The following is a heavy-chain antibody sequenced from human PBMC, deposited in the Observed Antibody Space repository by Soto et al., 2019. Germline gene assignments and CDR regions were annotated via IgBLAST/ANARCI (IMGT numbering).Heavy chain of an antibody. CDR3: AKGVHTGPLYYFDS. CDR1: GFTFSSYA. CDR2: ISGSGGST. V-gene: IGHV3-23*01. Sequence: GGSLRLSCAASGFTFSSYAMSWVRQAPGKGLEWVSAISGSGGSTYYADSVKGRFTISRDSSKNTLYLQMNSLGAEDTAVYYCAKGVHTGPLYYFDSWVQGTLVTVSS. D-gene: IGHD3-10*01. J-gene: IGHJ4*02.